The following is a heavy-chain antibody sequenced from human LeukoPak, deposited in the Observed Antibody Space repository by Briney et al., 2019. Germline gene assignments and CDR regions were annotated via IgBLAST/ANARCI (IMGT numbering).Heavy chain of an antibody. D-gene: IGHD3-22*01. CDR1: GYSITSYY. J-gene: IGHJ4*02. CDR3: ATDTYYYDSSGYYTN. V-gene: IGHV1-24*01. CDR2: FDPEDGET. Sequence: ASVKVSCKASGYSITSYYMHWVRQAPGKGLEWMGGFDPEDGETIYAQKFQGRVTMTEDTSTDTAYMELSSLRSEDTAVYYCATDTYYYDSSGYYTNWGQGTLVTVSS.